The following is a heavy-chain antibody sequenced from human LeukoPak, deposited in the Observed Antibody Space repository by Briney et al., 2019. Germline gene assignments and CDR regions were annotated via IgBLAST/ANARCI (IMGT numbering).Heavy chain of an antibody. D-gene: IGHD3-22*01. Sequence: KPSETLTLPCTVSGGSIVSYYWSWIRQTPGEGLEWIGYIYSSGSTSYNPSLKSRVTISSHTSEKHFSLMLTSVTAADTAVYYCARYDDGGGPRRRFFDIWGQGIPVTVSS. V-gene: IGHV4-59*01. CDR3: ARYDDGGGPRRRFFDI. J-gene: IGHJ4*02. CDR1: GGSIVSYY. CDR2: IYSSGST.